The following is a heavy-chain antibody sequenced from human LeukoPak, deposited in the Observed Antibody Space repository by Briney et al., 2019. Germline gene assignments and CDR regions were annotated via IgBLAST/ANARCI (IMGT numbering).Heavy chain of an antibody. CDR1: GFTFSTYS. Sequence: PGGSLRLSCAASGFTFSTYSMNWVRQAPGKGLEWVSSISGSSSFIYYADSVKGRFTISRDNAKNSLYLQMNSLRDEDTALYYCAKGQGLAAAGMDYWGQGTLVTVSS. CDR3: AKGQGLAAAGMDY. CDR2: ISGSSSFI. D-gene: IGHD6-13*01. J-gene: IGHJ4*02. V-gene: IGHV3-21*04.